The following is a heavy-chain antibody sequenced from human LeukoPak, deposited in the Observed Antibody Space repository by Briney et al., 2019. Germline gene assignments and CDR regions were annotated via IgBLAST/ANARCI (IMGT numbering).Heavy chain of an antibody. V-gene: IGHV3-23*01. CDR2: ISASGSST. CDR1: GFTFSAYA. Sequence: GGSLRLSCVASGFTFSAYAMSWVRQAPGQGLEWVSGISASGSSTYYADSVEGRFTISRDNSKNTLYLQMNSLRAEDTAVYYCAKHLGWGPSGSNWFDPWGQGTLVTVSS. D-gene: IGHD6-25*01. J-gene: IGHJ5*02. CDR3: AKHLGWGPSGSNWFDP.